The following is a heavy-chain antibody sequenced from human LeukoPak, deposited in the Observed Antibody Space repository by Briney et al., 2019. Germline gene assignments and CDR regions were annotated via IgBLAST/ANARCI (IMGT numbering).Heavy chain of an antibody. V-gene: IGHV3-66*01. CDR1: GFTVSSSY. Sequence: GGSLRLSCAASGFTVSSSYMTWVRQAPGKGLEWVSTIYRDGNSYYGDSVKGRFSISRDGSKNTVFLHMNTVRVEDTAVYYCARVQSPYYADSRIDYWGQGTLVTVSS. CDR2: IYRDGNS. D-gene: IGHD3-22*01. J-gene: IGHJ4*02. CDR3: ARVQSPYYADSRIDY.